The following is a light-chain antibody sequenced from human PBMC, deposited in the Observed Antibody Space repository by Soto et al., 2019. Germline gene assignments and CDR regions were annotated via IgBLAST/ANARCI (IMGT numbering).Light chain of an antibody. CDR2: EVS. Sequence: QSALTQPASVSGSPGQSITISCTGTSSDVGAYSYVSWYQHHPGKVPKLMIYEVSNRPSGISNRFSGSKSGNTASLTISGLQAADEADYYCSSYTALNTWVFGAGTKLTVL. CDR1: SSDVGAYSY. CDR3: SSYTALNTWV. J-gene: IGLJ3*02. V-gene: IGLV2-14*01.